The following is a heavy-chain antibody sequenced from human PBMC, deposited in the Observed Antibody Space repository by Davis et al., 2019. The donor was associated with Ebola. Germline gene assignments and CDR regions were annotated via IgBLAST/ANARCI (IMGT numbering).Heavy chain of an antibody. V-gene: IGHV2-26*01. CDR2: IFSNDEK. Sequence: SGPTLVKPTETLTLTCTVSGFSLSNARMGVSWIRQPPGKALEWLAHIFSNDEKSYITSLKSRLTISKDTSKSQVVLTMTNMDPVDTATYYCARSRYDFWSGYHGWFDPWGQGTLVTVSS. CDR1: GFSLSNARMG. D-gene: IGHD3-3*01. CDR3: ARSRYDFWSGYHGWFDP. J-gene: IGHJ5*02.